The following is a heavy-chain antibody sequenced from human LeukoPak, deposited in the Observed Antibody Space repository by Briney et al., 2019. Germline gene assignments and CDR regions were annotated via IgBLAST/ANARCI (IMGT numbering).Heavy chain of an antibody. CDR2: ISEDGGTT. V-gene: IGHV3-43*02. J-gene: IGHJ6*04. CDR3: AKSGLGDHGIFAGRGSPYDYYSLDV. D-gene: IGHD2-21*01. Sequence: GGSLRLSCTASGFTFTDYVMQWVRQVPGKSLEWVALISEDGGTTDYASSVEGRFTISRDNTQKSLFLEMNNLETEDTALYHCAKSGLGDHGIFAGRGSPYDYYSLDVWGKGTTVIVSS. CDR1: GFTFTDYV.